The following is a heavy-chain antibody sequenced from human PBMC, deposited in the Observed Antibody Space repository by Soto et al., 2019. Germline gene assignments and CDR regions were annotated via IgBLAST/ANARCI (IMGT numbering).Heavy chain of an antibody. J-gene: IGHJ6*04. Sequence: QVQLVQSGAEVKKPGSSVKVSCKASGGTFSSYAISWVRQAPGQGLEWMGGIIPIFGTADYAQKFQGRVTITADESTRTAYMDLSSLRSDDTAVYYCARHLGGNHYYYGMDVWGKGTTVTVSS. CDR2: IIPIFGTA. CDR1: GGTFSSYA. CDR3: ARHLGGNHYYYGMDV. V-gene: IGHV1-69*12. D-gene: IGHD3-16*01.